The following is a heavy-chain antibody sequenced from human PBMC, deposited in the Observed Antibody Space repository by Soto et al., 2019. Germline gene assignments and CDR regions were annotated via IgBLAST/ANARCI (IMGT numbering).Heavy chain of an antibody. CDR2: ISHSGTV. J-gene: IGHJ4*02. CDR1: SVSITSSNW. CDR3: ARDYDGFDY. D-gene: IGHD3-16*01. Sequence: QVRLQESGPGLVKPSETVSLTCGVSSVSITSSNWWTWVLQPPGKGLEWIGKISHSGTVNYNATLRSRVTISVDKPKNQCSLKMMSVTAADTAVYYCARDYDGFDYWGQGIIVTVSS. V-gene: IGHV4-4*02.